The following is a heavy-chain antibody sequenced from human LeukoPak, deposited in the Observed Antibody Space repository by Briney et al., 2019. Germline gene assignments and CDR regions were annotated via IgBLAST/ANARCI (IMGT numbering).Heavy chain of an antibody. CDR2: IYSGGST. CDR1: GFTVSRKY. J-gene: IGHJ4*02. V-gene: IGHV3-53*01. D-gene: IGHD2-2*01. CDR3: ARGCSSTSCYGFDY. Sequence: GGSLRLSCAASGFTVSRKYMSWVRPAQGKGLEWVSVIYSGGSTYYADSVKGRFTISRDNSKNTLYLQMNSLRAEDTGVYYCARGCSSTSCYGFDYWGQGTLVTVSS.